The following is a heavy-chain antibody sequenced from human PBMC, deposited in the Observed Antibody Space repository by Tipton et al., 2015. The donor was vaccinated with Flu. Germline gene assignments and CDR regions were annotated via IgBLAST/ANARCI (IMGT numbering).Heavy chain of an antibody. CDR3: ATYASGSYSFDY. J-gene: IGHJ4*02. CDR2: INGDGDLT. D-gene: IGHD3-10*01. V-gene: IGHV3-74*01. Sequence: SLRLSCAASGFDFINYWMYWVRQVPGKGLVWVSRINGDGDLTSYAESVKGRFSVTRDNARNTVFLQMDSLRVEDTAVYYCATYASGSYSFDYWGPETVVTVSP. CDR1: GFDFINYW.